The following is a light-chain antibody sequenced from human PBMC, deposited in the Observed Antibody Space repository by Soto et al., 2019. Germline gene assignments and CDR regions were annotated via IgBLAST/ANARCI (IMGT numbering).Light chain of an antibody. J-gene: IGKJ4*01. V-gene: IGKV3-11*01. CDR1: QSVSRY. Sequence: EIVLTQSPATLSLSPGERATLSCRPSQSVSRYLAWYQQKPGQAPRLLIYDTSHRATGIPARFSGSGSGTDFTLTISSLEPEDFTVYYCQQRSSWPTFGGGTKVEIK. CDR2: DTS. CDR3: QQRSSWPT.